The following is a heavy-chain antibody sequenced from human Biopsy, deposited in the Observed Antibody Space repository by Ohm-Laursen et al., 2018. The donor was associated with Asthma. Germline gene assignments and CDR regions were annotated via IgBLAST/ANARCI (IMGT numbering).Heavy chain of an antibody. Sequence: SLRLSCTASGFSFSNYGMHWVRQAPGKGLDWVAVISFDGTNRNYTDSVKGRLTISRDNSRNTLHLEMNGLRAEDTAVYFCAKEVFPGWELRRGPDSWGQGTLVTVSS. CDR2: ISFDGTNR. D-gene: IGHD1-26*01. CDR1: GFSFSNYG. V-gene: IGHV3-30*18. CDR3: AKEVFPGWELRRGPDS. J-gene: IGHJ4*02.